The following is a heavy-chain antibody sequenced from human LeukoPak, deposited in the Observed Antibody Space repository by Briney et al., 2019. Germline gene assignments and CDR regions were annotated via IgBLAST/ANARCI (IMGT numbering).Heavy chain of an antibody. V-gene: IGHV3-74*01. J-gene: IGHJ4*02. Sequence: TGGSLRLSCAASGFIFSTYYMNWVRQAPGKGLVWVSRIKSDGSSTSYADSVKGRFTISRDSAKNTLYLQMNSLRAEDTAVYYCARVGMISYSFDYWGQGALVTVSS. D-gene: IGHD2-21*01. CDR2: IKSDGSST. CDR1: GFIFSTYY. CDR3: ARVGMISYSFDY.